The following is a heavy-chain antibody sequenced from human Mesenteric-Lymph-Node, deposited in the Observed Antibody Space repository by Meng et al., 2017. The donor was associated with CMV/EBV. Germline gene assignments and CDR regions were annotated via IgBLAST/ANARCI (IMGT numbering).Heavy chain of an antibody. J-gene: IGHJ6*02. Sequence: GESLKISCAASGFTFSSNWMHWVRQAPGKGLVWVSRISGDGSATTYADSVKGRFTISRDNAKNSLYLQMNSLRAEDTALYYCARGRHTNPYYSYGMDVWGQGTTVTVSS. CDR1: GFTFSSNW. V-gene: IGHV3-74*01. CDR2: ISGDGSAT. CDR3: ARGRHTNPYYSYGMDV.